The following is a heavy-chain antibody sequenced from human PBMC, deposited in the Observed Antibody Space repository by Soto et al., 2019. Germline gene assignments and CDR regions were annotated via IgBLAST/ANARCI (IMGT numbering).Heavy chain of an antibody. V-gene: IGHV1-69*12. D-gene: IGHD3-22*01. Sequence: QVQLVQSGAEVKKPGSSVKVSCKASGGTFSSYAISWVRQAPGQGLEWMGWIIPIFGTANYAQKFQGRVTITADESTSTAYMELSSLRSEDTAVYYCARGGYYYDSSGYYQRGYYYYYGMDVWGQGTTVTVSS. CDR2: IIPIFGTA. CDR3: ARGGYYYDSSGYYQRGYYYYYGMDV. J-gene: IGHJ6*01. CDR1: GGTFSSYA.